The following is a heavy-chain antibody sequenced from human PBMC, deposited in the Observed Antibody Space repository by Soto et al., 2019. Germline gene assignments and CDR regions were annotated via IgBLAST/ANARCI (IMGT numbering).Heavy chain of an antibody. CDR2: ITSDTNTI. Sequence: EVQLVESGGGLVQPGGSLRLSCAASGFLFSIYRMNWVRQAPGKGLEWSSYITSDTNTIKYADSVKGRFTISRDNAKNLVYLQMNSLRDEDTAVYFCARSVEGHFDYWGQGSVVPVSS. D-gene: IGHD6-19*01. J-gene: IGHJ4*02. V-gene: IGHV3-48*02. CDR3: ARSVEGHFDY. CDR1: GFLFSIYR.